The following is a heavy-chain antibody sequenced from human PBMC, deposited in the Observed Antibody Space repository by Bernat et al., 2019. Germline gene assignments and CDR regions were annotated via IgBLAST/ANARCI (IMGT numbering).Heavy chain of an antibody. CDR1: GFTFSSYA. J-gene: IGHJ4*02. D-gene: IGHD6-19*01. V-gene: IGHV3-30-3*01. CDR3: ARDSVPYSSGWYLFDY. CDR2: ISYDGSNK. Sequence: VQLVESGGGLVQPGGSLRLSCAASGFTFSSYAMHWVRQAPGKVLEWVAVISYDGSNKYYADSVKGRFTISRDNSKNTLYLQMNSLRAEDTAVYYCARDSVPYSSGWYLFDYWGQGTLVTVSS.